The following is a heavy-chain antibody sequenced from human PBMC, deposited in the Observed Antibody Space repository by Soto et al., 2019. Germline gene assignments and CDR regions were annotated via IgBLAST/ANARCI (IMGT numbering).Heavy chain of an antibody. CDR2: IWYDGSNK. D-gene: IGHD3-10*01. CDR3: ARGYYHGSGTFDY. Sequence: QVQLVESGGGVVQPGRSLGLSCAASGFTFGSYGMHWVRQAPGKGLEWVSVIWYDGSNKYYADSVKGRFTISRDNSKNTLYLQMNSLRAEDTAVYYCARGYYHGSGTFDYWGQGTLVTVSS. V-gene: IGHV3-33*01. J-gene: IGHJ4*02. CDR1: GFTFGSYG.